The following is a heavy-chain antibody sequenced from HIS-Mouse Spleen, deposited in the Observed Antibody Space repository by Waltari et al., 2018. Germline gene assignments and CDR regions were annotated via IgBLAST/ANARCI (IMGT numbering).Heavy chain of an antibody. J-gene: IGHJ2*01. CDR3: AREIPYSSSWYDWYFDL. D-gene: IGHD6-13*01. Sequence: QLQLQESGPGLVKPSETLSLTCTVSGGSICCSSDYWGWIRQPPGKGLEWIGSIYYSGSTYYNPSLKSRVTISVDTSKNQFSLKLSSVTAADTAVYYCAREIPYSSSWYDWYFDLWGRGTLVTVSS. CDR1: GGSICCSSDY. V-gene: IGHV4-39*07. CDR2: IYYSGST.